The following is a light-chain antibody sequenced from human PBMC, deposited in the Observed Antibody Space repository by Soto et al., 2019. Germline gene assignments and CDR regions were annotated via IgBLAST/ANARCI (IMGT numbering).Light chain of an antibody. Sequence: EIAMTQPPTTLSVSPGARATLSCRASQSVSGNLAWYQQKPGQAPRLLIYGASTRAAGFPARFSGSGSGTEFTLTISSLQSEDFAVYYCQQSYTWPRTFGQGTKVDI. CDR3: QQSYTWPRT. J-gene: IGKJ1*01. V-gene: IGKV3-15*01. CDR1: QSVSGN. CDR2: GAS.